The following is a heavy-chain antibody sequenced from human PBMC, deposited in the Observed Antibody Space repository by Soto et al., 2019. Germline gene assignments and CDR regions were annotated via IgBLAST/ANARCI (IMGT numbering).Heavy chain of an antibody. J-gene: IGHJ4*02. Sequence: GGSLRLSCAASGFTFSSYGMHWVRQAPGKGLEWVAVIWYDGSNKYYADSVKGRFTISRDNSKNTLYLQMNSLRAEDTAVYYCAREFKYSGSYHHDYWGQGTLVTVSS. CDR3: AREFKYSGSYHHDY. CDR2: IWYDGSNK. D-gene: IGHD1-26*01. V-gene: IGHV3-33*01. CDR1: GFTFSSYG.